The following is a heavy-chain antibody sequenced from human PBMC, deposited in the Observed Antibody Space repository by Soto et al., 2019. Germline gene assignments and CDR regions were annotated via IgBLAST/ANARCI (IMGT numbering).Heavy chain of an antibody. V-gene: IGHV3-23*01. J-gene: IGHJ4*02. CDR1: GFIFSDYA. CDR2: ITSSGSST. D-gene: IGHD5-12*01. Sequence: GGSLRLSCAASGFIFSDYAMTWIRQTPGKGLEWVSAITSSGSSTYFADSLKGRITISRDNSKNTLSLQMDSLRVEDTAIYYCAKGVEGYVVSSFDSWGQGALVTVYS. CDR3: AKGVEGYVVSSFDS.